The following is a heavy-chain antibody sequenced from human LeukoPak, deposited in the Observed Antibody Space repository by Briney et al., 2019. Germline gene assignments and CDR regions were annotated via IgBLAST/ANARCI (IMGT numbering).Heavy chain of an antibody. Sequence: PGGSLRLSCAASGFTFSSYWMHWVRQAPGKGLVWVSRINSDGRSTSYADSVKGRFTISRDHAKNTLYLQMNSLRAEDTAVYYCARAPGVIAKPQYYYYYMDVWGKGTTVTVSS. J-gene: IGHJ6*03. CDR1: GFTFSSYW. V-gene: IGHV3-74*01. D-gene: IGHD2-21*01. CDR2: INSDGRST. CDR3: ARAPGVIAKPQYYYYYMDV.